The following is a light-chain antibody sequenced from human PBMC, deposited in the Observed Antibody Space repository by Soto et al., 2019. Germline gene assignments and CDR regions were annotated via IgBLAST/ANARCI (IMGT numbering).Light chain of an antibody. CDR3: QRYNGYSVT. CDR2: EAS. J-gene: IGKJ1*01. CDR1: QNISEW. V-gene: IGKV1-5*01. Sequence: DIQMSQSPSTLAALEGDRVTITCRASQNISEWLAWYQQKPRKAPKLLMYEASSLKTGVPSRFSGSGFGKEFSLTITSLQAEDFATYYCQRYNGYSVTFGQGTKVDIK.